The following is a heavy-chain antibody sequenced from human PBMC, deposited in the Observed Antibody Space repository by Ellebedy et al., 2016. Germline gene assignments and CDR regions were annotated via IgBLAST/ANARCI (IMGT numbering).Heavy chain of an antibody. CDR2: IDRVGQA. D-gene: IGHD6-19*01. CDR1: GSTFSRYW. Sequence: GESLKISCAASGSTFSRYWMSWVRQAPGMGLEWVSVIDRVGQAYYADSVKGRFTVSRDNSNNVIYLNMNNVRADDTAVYYCARDSGYNSGWHVYFDSWGQGTLVTVSS. J-gene: IGHJ4*02. CDR3: ARDSGYNSGWHVYFDS. V-gene: IGHV3-53*01.